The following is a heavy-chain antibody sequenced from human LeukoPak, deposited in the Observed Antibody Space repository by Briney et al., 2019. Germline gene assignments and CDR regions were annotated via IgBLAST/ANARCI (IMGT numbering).Heavy chain of an antibody. D-gene: IGHD4-17*01. Sequence: ASVTVSCKVSGYTLTELSMHWVRQAPGKGREWMGGFDPEDGETIYAQKFQGRVTMTEDTSTDTAYMELSSLRSEDTAVYYCASLQYGDYRSPFDYWGQGTLVTVSS. V-gene: IGHV1-24*01. CDR2: FDPEDGET. CDR1: GYTLTELS. CDR3: ASLQYGDYRSPFDY. J-gene: IGHJ4*02.